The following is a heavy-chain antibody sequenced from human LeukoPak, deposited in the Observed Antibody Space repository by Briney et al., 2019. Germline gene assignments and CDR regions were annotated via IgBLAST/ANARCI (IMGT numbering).Heavy chain of an antibody. V-gene: IGHV5-51*01. CDR3: ARLGITGTTLYYFDY. D-gene: IGHD1-20*01. CDR2: IYPGDSDT. CDR1: GYSFGSYW. J-gene: IGHJ4*02. Sequence: GESLKISCKGSGYSFGSYWIAWVRQMPGKGLEWMGIIYPGDSDTRYSPSFQGLVTISADKSISTAYLQWSSLKASDTAMYYCARLGITGTTLYYFDYWGQGTLVIVSS.